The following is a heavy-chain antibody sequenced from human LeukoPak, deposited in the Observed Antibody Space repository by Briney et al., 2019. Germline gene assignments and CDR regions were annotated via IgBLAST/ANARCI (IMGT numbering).Heavy chain of an antibody. CDR1: GFTFSSYA. CDR3: AKSFGYSRSWFDY. CDR2: ISGNGGGT. V-gene: IGHV3-23*01. J-gene: IGHJ4*02. D-gene: IGHD6-13*01. Sequence: GGSLRLSCAASGFTFSSYAMSWARQAPWKGLEWVSGISGNGGGTYYADSVKGRFTISRDNSKNTLYLQMNSLRAEDTAVYYCAKSFGYSRSWFDYWGQGTPVTVSS.